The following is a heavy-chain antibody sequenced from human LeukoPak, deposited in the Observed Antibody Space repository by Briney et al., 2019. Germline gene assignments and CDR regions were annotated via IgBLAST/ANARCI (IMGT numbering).Heavy chain of an antibody. V-gene: IGHV1-2*02. Sequence: GASVKVSCKASGYTFIDYYIHWVRQAPGQGLEWVGWVNPKNGGTNSAQKFQGRVTVTRDTSISTAYMELSGLRSDDTAVYFCTRANGYKYGYDYWGQGTLVTVSS. CDR2: VNPKNGGT. CDR1: GYTFIDYY. CDR3: TRANGYKYGYDY. D-gene: IGHD5-18*01. J-gene: IGHJ4*02.